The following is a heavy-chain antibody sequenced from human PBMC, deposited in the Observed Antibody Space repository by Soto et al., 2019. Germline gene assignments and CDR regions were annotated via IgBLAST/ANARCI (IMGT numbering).Heavy chain of an antibody. V-gene: IGHV4-59*12. CDR3: ARLGDYSYKA. Sequence: SETLSLTCTVSGGSINSFYWSWIRQAPGKGLEWIGYISDSGNTNYNASLKGRVIISVDTSKNQFSLKLSSVTAADTAVYYCARLGDYSYKAWGQGTLVTVSS. CDR2: ISDSGNT. D-gene: IGHD3-22*01. CDR1: GGSINSFY. J-gene: IGHJ5*02.